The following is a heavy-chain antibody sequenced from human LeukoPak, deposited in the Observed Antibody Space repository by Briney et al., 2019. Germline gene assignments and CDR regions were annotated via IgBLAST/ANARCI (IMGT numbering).Heavy chain of an antibody. Sequence: GGSLRLSCAASGFTFSSCTMNWVRQAPGKGLEWDSFISSSSSYIYYADSVKGRFTISRDNAKNSLYLQMNSLIVEDTAVYYCARDSVQPSSGWEIDYWGQGTLVTISS. CDR3: ARDSVQPSSGWEIDY. V-gene: IGHV3-21*01. J-gene: IGHJ4*02. CDR2: ISSSSSYI. D-gene: IGHD6-19*01. CDR1: GFTFSSCT.